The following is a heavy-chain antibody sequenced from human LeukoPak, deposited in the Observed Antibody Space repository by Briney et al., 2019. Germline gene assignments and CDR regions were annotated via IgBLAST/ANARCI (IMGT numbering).Heavy chain of an antibody. D-gene: IGHD1-26*01. V-gene: IGHV1-18*01. CDR1: GYTFTSYG. CDR3: AREAEVGATFPDY. CDR2: ISANNGDT. J-gene: IGHJ4*02. Sequence: GASVKVSCKASGYTFTSYGISWVRQAPGQGLEWMGWISANNGDTNYAQRLQDRVTMTTETSTSTAYMELRSLRSDDTAVYYCAREAEVGATFPDYWGQGTLVTVSS.